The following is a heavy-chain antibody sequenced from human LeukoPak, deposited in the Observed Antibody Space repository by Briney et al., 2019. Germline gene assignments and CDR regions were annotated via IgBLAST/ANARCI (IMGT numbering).Heavy chain of an antibody. Sequence: GGSLRLSCAGSGLSVSYNYMTWVRQAPGKGLEWVSVIYSAGSTYYADSAKGRFTISGDNSKNTLNLQMNSLRAEDTAVYYCAKDPTHYRVWDYYETIGLSYWGQGTLVTVSS. J-gene: IGHJ4*02. CDR3: AKDPTHYRVWDYYETIGLSY. V-gene: IGHV3-66*01. D-gene: IGHD3-22*01. CDR1: GLSVSYNY. CDR2: IYSAGST.